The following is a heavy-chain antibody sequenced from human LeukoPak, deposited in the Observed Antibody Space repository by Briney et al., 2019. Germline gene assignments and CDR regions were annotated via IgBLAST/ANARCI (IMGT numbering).Heavy chain of an antibody. V-gene: IGHV3-15*01. CDR2: IKSKTDGGTT. Sequence: PGGSLRLSCAASGFTFSSYAMSWVRQAPGKGLEWVGRIKSKTDGGTTDYAAPVKGRFTISRDDSKNTLYLQMNSLKTEDTAVYYCTTGYCSSTSCYTDYYYYYMDVWGKGTTVTVSS. J-gene: IGHJ6*03. D-gene: IGHD2-2*02. CDR3: TTGYCSSTSCYTDYYYYYMDV. CDR1: GFTFSSYA.